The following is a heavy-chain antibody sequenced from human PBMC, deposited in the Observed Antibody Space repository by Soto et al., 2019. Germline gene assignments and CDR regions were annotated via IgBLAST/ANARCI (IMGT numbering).Heavy chain of an antibody. CDR2: IYYSGST. J-gene: IGHJ1*01. CDR3: ASFLYSSSWIPCQH. CDR1: GGSISSYY. V-gene: IGHV4-59*01. Sequence: SETLSLTCTVSGGSISSYYWSWIRQPPGKGLEWIGYIYYSGSTNYNPSLKSRVTISVDTSKNQFSLKLSSVTAADTAVYYCASFLYSSSWIPCQHWGQGTLVTVSS. D-gene: IGHD6-13*01.